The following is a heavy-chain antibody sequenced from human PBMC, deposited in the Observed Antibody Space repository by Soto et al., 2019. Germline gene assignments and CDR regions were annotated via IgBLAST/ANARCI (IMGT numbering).Heavy chain of an antibody. D-gene: IGHD1-26*01. CDR3: ARSELPVGAAWFDP. V-gene: IGHV3-30-3*01. Sequence: GGSLRLSCAASGFTFSSYAMHWVRQAPGKGLEWVAVISYDGSNKYYADSVKGRFTISRDNSKNTLYLQMNSLRAEDTAVYYCARSELPVGAAWFDPWGQGTLVTVSS. CDR1: GFTFSSYA. CDR2: ISYDGSNK. J-gene: IGHJ5*02.